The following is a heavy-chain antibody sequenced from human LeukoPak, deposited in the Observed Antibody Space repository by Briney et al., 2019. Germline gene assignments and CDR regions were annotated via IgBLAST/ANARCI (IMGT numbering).Heavy chain of an antibody. V-gene: IGHV3-7*01. CDR1: GFRLSEYW. D-gene: IGHD1-14*01. J-gene: IGHJ4*02. Sequence: GGSLRLSCTVSGFRLSEYWMSWACQAPGKGLEWVGNINEHGTEKFYVGSVTGRFSISRDNTKNTVFLQMNSLRLDDTAIYFCARNPDAGTADYWGEGTLVTVSS. CDR2: INEHGTEK. CDR3: ARNPDAGTADY.